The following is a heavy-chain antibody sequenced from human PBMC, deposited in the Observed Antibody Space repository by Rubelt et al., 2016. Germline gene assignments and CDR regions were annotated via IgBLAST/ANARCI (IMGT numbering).Heavy chain of an antibody. CDR2: INHSGST. V-gene: IGHV4-34*01. Sequence: QVQLQQWGAGLLKPSETLSLTCAVYGGSFSGYYWSWIRQPPGKGLEWIGEINHSGSTNYNPSLKSRVTISVDTSKNQFSLKLSSVTAADTAVYYCASRRWLQLRYFDYWGQGTLVTVSS. J-gene: IGHJ4*02. CDR3: ASRRWLQLRYFDY. CDR1: GGSFSGYY. D-gene: IGHD5-24*01.